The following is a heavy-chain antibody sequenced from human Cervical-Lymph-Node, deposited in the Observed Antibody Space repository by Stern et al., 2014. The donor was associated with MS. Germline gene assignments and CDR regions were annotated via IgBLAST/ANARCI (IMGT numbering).Heavy chain of an antibody. V-gene: IGHV4-31*03. CDR3: AARSGV. CDR1: GVAINSDGFY. J-gene: IGHJ4*02. CDR2: VYHSGSS. Sequence: QVQLQESGPGLVRPSQTLSLNCTVSGVAINSDGFYWSWIRQHPGKGLEWIGYVYHSGSSHYNLSLKSRVTISVDTSKKQFSLRMTSMTASDTAVYYCAARSGVWGQGTLVTVST. D-gene: IGHD2-8*01.